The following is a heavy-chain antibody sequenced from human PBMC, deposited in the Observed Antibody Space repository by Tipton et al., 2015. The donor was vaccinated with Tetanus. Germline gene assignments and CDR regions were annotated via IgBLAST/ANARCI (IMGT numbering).Heavy chain of an antibody. CDR1: AFTFSTYA. D-gene: IGHD1-26*01. Sequence: SLRLSCAASAFTFSTYAMNWVRQAPGKGLEWVSVIWFDGSNKYYADSVKGRFTISRDNSKNTPYLEMNSLRAEDTAVYYCAKSRSGSYTDGCDIWGRGTMVIVSS. CDR3: AKSRSGSYTDGCDI. CDR2: IWFDGSNK. J-gene: IGHJ3*02. V-gene: IGHV3-33*06.